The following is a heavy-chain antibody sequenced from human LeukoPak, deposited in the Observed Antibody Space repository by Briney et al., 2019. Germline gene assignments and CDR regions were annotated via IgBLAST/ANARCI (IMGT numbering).Heavy chain of an antibody. CDR3: ARDSRFTMVRGVIDY. CDR2: ISSSSSYI. Sequence: GGSLRLSCAASGFTFSSYSMNWVRQAPGKGLEWVSSISSSSSYIYYADSVKSRFTISRDNAKNSLYLQMNSLRAEDTAVYYCARDSRFTMVRGVIDYWGQGTLVTVSS. D-gene: IGHD3-10*01. CDR1: GFTFSSYS. J-gene: IGHJ4*02. V-gene: IGHV3-21*01.